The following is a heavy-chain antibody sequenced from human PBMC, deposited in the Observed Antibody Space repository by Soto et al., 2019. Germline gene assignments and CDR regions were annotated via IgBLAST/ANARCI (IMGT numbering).Heavy chain of an antibody. CDR3: ARLSGPYASSWFDA. CDR1: GGSISSSSYY. D-gene: IGHD2-2*01. CDR2: IYYSGST. J-gene: IGHJ5*02. V-gene: IGHV4-39*01. Sequence: SETLSLTCTVSGGSISSSSYYWGWIRQPPGKGLEWIGSIYYSGSTYYNPSLKSRVTISINTSKNQMSLELTSVTAADTAVYYCARLSGPYASSWFDAWGQGXLVTVSS.